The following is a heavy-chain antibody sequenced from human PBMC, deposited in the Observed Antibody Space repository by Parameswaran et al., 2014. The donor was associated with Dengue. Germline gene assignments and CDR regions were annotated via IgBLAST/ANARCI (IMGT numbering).Heavy chain of an antibody. CDR2: INPNSDYT. V-gene: IGHV1-8*01. CDR3: ARGGYTSGSDYIYHGFDV. J-gene: IGHJ6*02. Sequence: WVRQAPGQGLEWMGWINPNSDYTGFAQRFQGRVTLTKSASTSTAYMELSSLGSEDTAIYYCARGGYTSGSDYIYHGFDVWGQGTTVTVSS. D-gene: IGHD5-12*01.